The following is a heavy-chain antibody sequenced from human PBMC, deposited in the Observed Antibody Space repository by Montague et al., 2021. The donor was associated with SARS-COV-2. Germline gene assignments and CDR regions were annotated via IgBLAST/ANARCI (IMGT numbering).Heavy chain of an antibody. CDR3: ARRFGNNGYNRFDP. Sequence: SETLSLTCAVSGVSLSGAFWSWVRQPPGKRLEWIGETNHNGGTNSNPSLRRRVTISVDTSKNPFSLNLKSVSAAATAVYFCARRFGNNGYNRFDPWGQGTLVTVSS. V-gene: IGHV4-34*01. CDR2: TNHNGGT. CDR1: GVSLSGAF. D-gene: IGHD5-24*01. J-gene: IGHJ5*02.